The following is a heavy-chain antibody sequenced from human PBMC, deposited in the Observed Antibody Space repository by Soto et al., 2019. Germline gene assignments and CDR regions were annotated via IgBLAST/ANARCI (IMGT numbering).Heavy chain of an antibody. V-gene: IGHV4-59*01. D-gene: IGHD1-26*01. CDR1: GASISSYY. CDR3: ARDYGVSYSFIGVFVS. CDR2: IYYSGST. Sequence: SETLSLTCTVSGASISSYYWSWIRQPPGKGLEWIGYIYYSGSTNYNPSLKSRVTISVDTSKNQFSLKLSSVTAADTAVYYCARDYGVSYSFIGVFVSWGEGALVSVSS. J-gene: IGHJ4*02.